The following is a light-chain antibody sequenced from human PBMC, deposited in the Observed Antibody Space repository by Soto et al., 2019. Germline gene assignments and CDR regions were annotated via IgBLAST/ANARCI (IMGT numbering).Light chain of an antibody. J-gene: IGKJ4*01. CDR1: QSVLTSSNNKNC. CDR2: WAS. CDR3: QQYYSTPPVT. V-gene: IGKV4-1*01. Sequence: IVMTQSPDSLAVSLGEGATINCKSSQSVLTSSNNKNCVAWYQQKPGQPPKLLIYWASTRESGVPDRFSGSGSGTDFTLTISSLQAEDVAVYYCQQYYSTPPVTFGGGTKVEI.